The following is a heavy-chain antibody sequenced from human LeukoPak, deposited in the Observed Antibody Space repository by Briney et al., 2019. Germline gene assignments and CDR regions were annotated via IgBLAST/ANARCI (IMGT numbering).Heavy chain of an antibody. J-gene: IGHJ4*02. Sequence: SETLSLTCTVSGGSISSYYWSWIRQPPGKGLEWIGYIYYSGSTNYNPSLKSRVTMSVDTSKNQFSLKVNSVTAADTAVYYCARVRPGGQMFDYWGQGTLVTVSS. D-gene: IGHD1-14*01. CDR1: GGSISSYY. CDR3: ARVRPGGQMFDY. CDR2: IYYSGST. V-gene: IGHV4-59*12.